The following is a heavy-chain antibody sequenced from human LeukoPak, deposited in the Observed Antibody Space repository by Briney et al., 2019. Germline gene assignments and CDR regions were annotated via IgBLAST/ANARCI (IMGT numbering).Heavy chain of an antibody. CDR1: GFTFSSYE. J-gene: IGHJ5*02. V-gene: IGHV3-48*03. CDR2: ISSSGSTI. CDR3: ARGDRGTAAGNNWFNP. Sequence: PGGSLRLSCAASGFTFSSYEMNWVRQAPGKGLEWVSYISSSGSTIYYADSVKGRFTISRDNAKNTLYLQMNSLRVEDTAVYYCARGDRGTAAGNNWFNPWGQGTLVTVSS. D-gene: IGHD6-13*01.